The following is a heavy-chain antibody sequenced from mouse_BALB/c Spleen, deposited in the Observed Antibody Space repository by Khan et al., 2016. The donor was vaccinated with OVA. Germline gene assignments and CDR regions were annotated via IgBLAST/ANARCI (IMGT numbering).Heavy chain of an antibody. J-gene: IGHJ1*01. Sequence: EVELVESGGGLVKPGGSLKLSCAASEFAFSSYDMSWVRQTPEKRLDWVAYISSGGGSIYFPDTVKGRLTISRDNAKNTLYLQMGSLKSEDTAMYYSTRQQATMITTSCYFDGWGAGTTVTVSS. CDR1: EFAFSSYD. D-gene: IGHD2-4*01. V-gene: IGHV5-12-1*01. CDR2: ISSGGGSI. CDR3: TRQQATMITTSCYFDG.